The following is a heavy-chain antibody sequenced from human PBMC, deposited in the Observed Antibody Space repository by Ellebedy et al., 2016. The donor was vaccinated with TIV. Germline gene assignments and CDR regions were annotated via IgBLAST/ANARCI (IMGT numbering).Heavy chain of an antibody. J-gene: IGHJ6*02. D-gene: IGHD3-10*01. CDR3: ARSSYYGSGSSYGMDV. V-gene: IGHV1-18*01. CDR1: GYTFINYG. Sequence: ASVKVSCKASGYTFINYGISWVRQAPGQGLEWMGWISAYNGNTNYAQKFQGRVTMTTDTSTRTAYRELRSLRADETAVYYCARSSYYGSGSSYGMDVWGQGTTVTVSS. CDR2: ISAYNGNT.